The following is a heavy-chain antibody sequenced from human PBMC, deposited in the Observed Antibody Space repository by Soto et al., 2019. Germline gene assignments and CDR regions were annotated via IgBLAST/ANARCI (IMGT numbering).Heavy chain of an antibody. J-gene: IGHJ4*02. CDR2: IYYSGST. Sequence: SETLSLTCTVSGGSMSSSNWWNWVRQPPGKGLEWIGYIYYSGSTNYNPSLKSRVTISVDTSKNQFSLKLSSVTAADTAVYYCARRYGGNLDYWGQGTLVTVSS. CDR1: GGSMSSSNW. CDR3: ARRYGGNLDY. D-gene: IGHD1-26*01. V-gene: IGHV4-59*08.